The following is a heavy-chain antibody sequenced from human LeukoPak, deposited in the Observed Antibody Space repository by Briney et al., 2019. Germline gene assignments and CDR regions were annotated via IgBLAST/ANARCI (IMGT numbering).Heavy chain of an antibody. CDR1: GFTFSNHW. D-gene: IGHD3-22*01. CDR3: ARDRYYYDSSGYSLPVDY. V-gene: IGHV3-7*01. Sequence: GGSLRLSCAASGFTFSNHWMNWIRQAPGKGLEWVANIKEDGSQKYYVDSAKGRFTISRDNAKNLLYLQMNSLRADDTAVYYCARDRYYYDSSGYSLPVDYWGQGTLVTVSS. J-gene: IGHJ4*02. CDR2: IKEDGSQK.